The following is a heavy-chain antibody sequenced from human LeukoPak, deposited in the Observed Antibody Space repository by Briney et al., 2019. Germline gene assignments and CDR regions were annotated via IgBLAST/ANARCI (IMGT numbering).Heavy chain of an antibody. J-gene: IGHJ6*03. CDR2: ISGSDGRT. CDR1: GFTFSSYA. CDR3: AKDALGDYYYYYMDV. D-gene: IGHD1-26*01. V-gene: IGHV3-23*01. Sequence: GGSLRLSCAASGFTFSSYAMSWVRQAPGKGLEWVSAISGSDGRTYYADSVKGRFTISRDNSKNTLYLQMNSLRAEDTAVYYCAKDALGDYYYYYMDVWGKGTTVTISS.